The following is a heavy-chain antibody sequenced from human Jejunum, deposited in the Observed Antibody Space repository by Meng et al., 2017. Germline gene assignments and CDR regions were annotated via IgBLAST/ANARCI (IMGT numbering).Heavy chain of an antibody. V-gene: IGHV4-39*07. CDR2: FHYTGNT. CDR3: ARDHGIYYWFYY. D-gene: IGHD2-8*01. J-gene: IGHJ4*02. Sequence: SETLSLTCPVSGASIDTETYYWGWVRQPPGKGLAWIGTFHYTGNTDYNPSLKSRVTISLDVSKNQLSLKLSSVSAADTAVYYCARDHGIYYWFYYWGQGTLVTVSS. CDR1: GASIDTETYY.